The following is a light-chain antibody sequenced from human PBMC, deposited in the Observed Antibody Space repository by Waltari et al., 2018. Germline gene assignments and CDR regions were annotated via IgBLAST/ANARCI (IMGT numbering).Light chain of an antibody. J-gene: IGLJ3*02. Sequence: QSVLTQPPSASGTPGQRVTISCSGSXXNIGSNYVYWYQQLPGTAPKLLIYRNNQRPSGLPDGFSGSKSGPSASLAISGLRSEDEADYYCAAWDDSLSGWVFGGGTKLTVL. CDR1: XXNIGSNY. CDR3: AAWDDSLSGWV. V-gene: IGLV1-47*01. CDR2: RNN.